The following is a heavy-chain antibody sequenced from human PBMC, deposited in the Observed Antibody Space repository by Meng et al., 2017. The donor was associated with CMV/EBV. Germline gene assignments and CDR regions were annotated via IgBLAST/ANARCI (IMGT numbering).Heavy chain of an antibody. V-gene: IGHV3-7*01. CDR2: IKQDGSEK. D-gene: IGHD2-15*01. Sequence: GGSLRLSCAASGFTFINYWMSWVRQAPGKGLEWVANIKQDGSEKHYVDSVKGRFTISRDNVKNSVFLQMNSLRVEDTAVYYCARICVTGSACYHFDYWGQGTLVTVSS. CDR3: ARICVTGSACYHFDY. CDR1: GFTFINYW. J-gene: IGHJ4*02.